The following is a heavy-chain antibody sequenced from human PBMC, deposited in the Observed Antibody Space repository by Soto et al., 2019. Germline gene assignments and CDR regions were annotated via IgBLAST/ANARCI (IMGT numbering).Heavy chain of an antibody. CDR1: GFTLSNYG. J-gene: IGHJ5*02. D-gene: IGHD6-19*01. CDR3: ARDAFISGYSSGLNWFDP. CDR2: ISNSSSTI. Sequence: GGSLRLSCGDSGFTLSNYGMHWVRQAPGKGLEWVSYISNSSSTIYYADSVKGRFTISRDNAKNSLYLQMNSLRDEDTAVYYCARDAFISGYSSGLNWFDPWGQGTLVTVSS. V-gene: IGHV3-48*02.